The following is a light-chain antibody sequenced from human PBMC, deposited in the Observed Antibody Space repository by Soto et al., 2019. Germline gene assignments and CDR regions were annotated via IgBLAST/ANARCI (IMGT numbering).Light chain of an antibody. CDR3: QQSYSTPTWT. Sequence: DIQMTQSPSSVSASVGDRVTITCRASQDISTWLAWFQQKPGKAPKLLIYAASSLQSGVPSRFSGSGSGTDFTLTISSLQPEDFATYYCQQSYSTPTWTFGQGTKVEIK. CDR1: QDISTW. J-gene: IGKJ1*01. V-gene: IGKV1-12*01. CDR2: AAS.